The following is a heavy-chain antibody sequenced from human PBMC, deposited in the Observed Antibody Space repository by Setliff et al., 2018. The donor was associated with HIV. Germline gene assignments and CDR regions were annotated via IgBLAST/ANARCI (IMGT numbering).Heavy chain of an antibody. CDR3: ARGLERTNALFGVLSIWLDS. Sequence: GESLKISCVSSGFAFNDYYMTWVRQAPGKGLEWVATINEDGSKKYYGASVKGRFTVSRDNAKKSLYLQMNSLRAEDTAVYFCARGLERTNALFGVLSIWLDSWGQGTLVTVSS. D-gene: IGHD2-8*01. CDR1: GFAFNDYY. V-gene: IGHV3-7*03. J-gene: IGHJ5*01. CDR2: INEDGSKK.